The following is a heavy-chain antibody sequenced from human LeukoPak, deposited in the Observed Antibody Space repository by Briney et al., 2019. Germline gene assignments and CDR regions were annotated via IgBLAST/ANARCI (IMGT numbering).Heavy chain of an antibody. CDR3: ARVSVGEDFWSGYYGY. D-gene: IGHD3-3*01. V-gene: IGHV1-2*02. CDR1: GGTFSSYA. J-gene: IGHJ4*02. Sequence: ASVKVSCKASGGTFSSYAISWVRQAPGQGLEWMGWINPNTGGTDYAQKFQGRVTMTRDTSTATAYMELTRLRSDDTAVFYCARVSVGEDFWSGYYGYWGQGTLVTVSS. CDR2: INPNTGGT.